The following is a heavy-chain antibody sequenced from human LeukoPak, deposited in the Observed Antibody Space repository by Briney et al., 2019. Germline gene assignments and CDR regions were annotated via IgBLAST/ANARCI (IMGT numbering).Heavy chain of an antibody. CDR2: IYHSGST. D-gene: IGHD3-3*01. CDR1: GYSISSGYY. V-gene: IGHV4-38-2*01. J-gene: IGHJ3*02. Sequence: SETLSLTCAVSGYSISSGYYWGWIRQPPGKGLEWIGSIYHSGSTYYNPSLKSRVTISVDTSKNQFSLKLSYVTAADTAVYYCARPYYDFWSGFDAFDIWGQGTMVTVSS. CDR3: ARPYYDFWSGFDAFDI.